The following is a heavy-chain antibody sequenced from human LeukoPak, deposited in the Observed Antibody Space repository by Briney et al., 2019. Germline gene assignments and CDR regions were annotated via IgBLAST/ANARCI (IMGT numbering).Heavy chain of an antibody. CDR2: INHSGST. Sequence: SETLSLTCAVSGGSISSHYWSWVRQPPGKGLEWIGEINHSGSTNYNPSLKSRVTISVDTSKNQFSLKLSSVTAADTAVYYCARGPPRGSYSYGSGSYFDYWGQGTLVTVSS. D-gene: IGHD3-10*01. V-gene: IGHV4-34*01. CDR3: ARGPPRGSYSYGSGSYFDY. CDR1: GGSISSHY. J-gene: IGHJ4*02.